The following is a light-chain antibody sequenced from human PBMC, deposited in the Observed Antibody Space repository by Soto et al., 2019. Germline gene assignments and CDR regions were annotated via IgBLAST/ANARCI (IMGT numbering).Light chain of an antibody. J-gene: IGKJ4*01. CDR1: QSVSSSY. V-gene: IGKV3-20*01. Sequence: EIVFTQSPGTLSLSPVERATLSCRASQSVSSSYLAWYQQKPGQAPRLLIYGASSRATGIPDRFSGSGSGTDFTLTISRLEPEDFAVYYCQQYGSSVLTFGGGTKVDIK. CDR2: GAS. CDR3: QQYGSSVLT.